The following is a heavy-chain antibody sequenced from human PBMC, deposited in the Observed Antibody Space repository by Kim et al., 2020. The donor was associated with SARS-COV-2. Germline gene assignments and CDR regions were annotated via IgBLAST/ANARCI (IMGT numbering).Heavy chain of an antibody. V-gene: IGHV4-39*01. D-gene: IGHD2-2*01. CDR1: GGSISSSSYY. Sequence: SETLSLTCTVSGGSISSSSYYWGWIRQPPGKGLEWIGSIYYSGSTYYNPSLKSRVTISVDTSKNQFSLKLSSVTAADTAVYYCARKSGYCSSTSCQGVFDYWGQGTLVTVSS. J-gene: IGHJ4*02. CDR3: ARKSGYCSSTSCQGVFDY. CDR2: IYYSGST.